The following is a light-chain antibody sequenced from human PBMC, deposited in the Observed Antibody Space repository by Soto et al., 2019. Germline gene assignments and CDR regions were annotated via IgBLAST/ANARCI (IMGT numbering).Light chain of an antibody. CDR2: DAS. CDR3: QHYNSYSEA. V-gene: IGKV1-5*01. Sequence: DIKMTQSPSTLSASVGARVTITSRARQSISRWLAWYQQKPGKAPKLLIYDASILESGVPSRFSGSGSGTECTLTISSLQPDDVATYYCQHYNSYSEALGLGTKVDIK. J-gene: IGKJ1*01. CDR1: QSISRW.